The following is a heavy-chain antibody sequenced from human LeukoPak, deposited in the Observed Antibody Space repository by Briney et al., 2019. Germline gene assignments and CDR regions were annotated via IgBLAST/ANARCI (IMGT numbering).Heavy chain of an antibody. V-gene: IGHV4-34*01. CDR2: INHSGST. Sequence: SETLSLNCAVYGGSFSGYYWSWIRQPPGKGLEWIGEINHSGSTNYNPSLKSRVTISVDTSKNQFSLKLSSVTAADTAVYYCARTRAVAGRGNFDYWGQGTLVTVSS. CDR3: ARTRAVAGRGNFDY. CDR1: GGSFSGYY. J-gene: IGHJ4*02. D-gene: IGHD6-19*01.